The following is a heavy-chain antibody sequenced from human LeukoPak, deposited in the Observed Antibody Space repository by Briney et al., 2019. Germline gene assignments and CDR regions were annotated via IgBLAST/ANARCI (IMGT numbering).Heavy chain of an antibody. Sequence: GGSLRLSCAASGFTFSGSAMHWVRQASGKGLEWVGRIRSKANSYATAYAASVKGRFTISRDDSKNTAYLQMNSLRPNDTAVYFCAKVAEKMMIASFFARWGQGTLVTVSS. J-gene: IGHJ4*02. V-gene: IGHV3-73*01. CDR1: GFTFSGSA. CDR2: IRSKANSYAT. D-gene: IGHD2/OR15-2a*01. CDR3: AKVAEKMMIASFFAR.